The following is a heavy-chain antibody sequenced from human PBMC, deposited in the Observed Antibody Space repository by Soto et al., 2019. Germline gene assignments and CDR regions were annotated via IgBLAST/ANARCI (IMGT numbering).Heavy chain of an antibody. Sequence: QVQLVQSGAEVKEPGASVKVSCRTSGYTFTDHYINWVRQAPGQGPEYMGWIHPNSGDTKYTQRFQGRVTMTRDTSISTAYMELRRLTSDDTAVYYCARDLSRQSLKWCDPWGQGTLVTVSS. J-gene: IGHJ5*02. CDR1: GYTFTDHY. CDR2: IHPNSGDT. V-gene: IGHV1-2*02. D-gene: IGHD3-16*02. CDR3: ARDLSRQSLKWCDP.